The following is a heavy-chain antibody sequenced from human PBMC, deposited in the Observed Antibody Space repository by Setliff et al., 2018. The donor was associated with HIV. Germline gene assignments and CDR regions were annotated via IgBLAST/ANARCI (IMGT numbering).Heavy chain of an antibody. Sequence: WPSVKVSCKASGYTFTTYAINWVRQAPGQGLEWMGWINTNTGNPTYAQGFTGRFVFSLDTSVSTAYLQISSLKAEDTAMYYCARGCNGGNCYHGSGWFDPWGQGTLVTVSS. V-gene: IGHV7-4-1*02. D-gene: IGHD2-15*01. CDR1: GYTFTTYA. CDR3: ARGCNGGNCYHGSGWFDP. J-gene: IGHJ5*02. CDR2: INTNTGNP.